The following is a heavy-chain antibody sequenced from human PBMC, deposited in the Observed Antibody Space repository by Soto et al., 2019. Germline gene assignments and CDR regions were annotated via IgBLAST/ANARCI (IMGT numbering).Heavy chain of an antibody. V-gene: IGHV1-8*01. D-gene: IGHD1-26*01. CDR3: AGEKVGTTGIDF. J-gene: IGHJ4*02. CDR2: MNPNSGNT. CDR1: GYTFTGYD. Sequence: QAQLVQSGAEVKKPGASVKVPCKASGYTFTGYDINWVRQATGQGLEWVGWMNPNSGNTGYAQNFQGRVSTTRDNSISTAYMELTSLRDDDSAVYYCAGEKVGTTGIDFWGQGTLVTVSS.